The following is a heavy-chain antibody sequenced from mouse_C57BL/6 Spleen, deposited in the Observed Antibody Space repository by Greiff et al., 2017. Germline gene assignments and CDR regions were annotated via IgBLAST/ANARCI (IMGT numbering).Heavy chain of an antibody. J-gene: IGHJ1*03. V-gene: IGHV1-64*01. Sequence: VQLQQPGAELVKPGASVKLSCKASGYTFPSYWMHWVKPRPGQGLEWIGMIHPNSGSTNYNEKFKSKATLTVDQSSSPAYMQLSSLTSEDPAVYYCARGGTTVVARYFDVWGTGTTVTVSS. CDR1: GYTFPSYW. CDR3: ARGGTTVVARYFDV. D-gene: IGHD1-1*01. CDR2: IHPNSGST.